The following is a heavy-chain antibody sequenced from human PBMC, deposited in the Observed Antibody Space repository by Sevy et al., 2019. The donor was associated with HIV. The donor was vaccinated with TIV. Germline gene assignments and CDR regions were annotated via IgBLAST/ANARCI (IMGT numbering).Heavy chain of an antibody. CDR2: IKSISGGATT. CDR3: ASHRKEWLLER. J-gene: IGHJ5*02. Sequence: GGSLRLSCTASAFTDSGFTFSNAWMSWVRQAPGKGLEWVGRIKSISGGATTDSATHVKGRFTISRDDSKITVYLQMNSLKTEDTAVYYCASHRKEWLLERWGQGTLVTVSS. V-gene: IGHV3-15*01. D-gene: IGHD5-12*01. CDR1: AFTDSGFTFSNAW.